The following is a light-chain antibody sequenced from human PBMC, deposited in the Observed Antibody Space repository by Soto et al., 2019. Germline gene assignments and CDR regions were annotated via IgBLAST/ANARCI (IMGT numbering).Light chain of an antibody. CDR1: SSDVGDYNY. J-gene: IGLJ1*01. V-gene: IGLV2-14*01. CDR2: EVN. Sequence: QSALIQPASVSGSPGQSITISCTGTSSDVGDYNYVSWYQQHPDRVPKLIIFEVNNRPSGVSNRFSGSKSGITASLTISGLQAEDEADYYCSSYTNTRTYVFGTGTKVT. CDR3: SSYTNTRTYV.